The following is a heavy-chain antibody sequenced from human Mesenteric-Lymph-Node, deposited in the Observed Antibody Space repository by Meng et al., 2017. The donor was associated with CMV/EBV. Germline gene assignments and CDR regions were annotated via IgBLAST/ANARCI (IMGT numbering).Heavy chain of an antibody. CDR3: ARVAAIATRPALGY. J-gene: IGHJ4*02. D-gene: IGHD6-6*01. CDR1: GYTFTGYL. CDR2: INPNSGGT. V-gene: IGHV1-2*02. Sequence: SGYTFTGYLIHWVRQAPGQGLEWMGWINPNSGGTNYAQKFQGRVTMTRDTSITTAYMELNRLMSDDTAVYYCARVAAIATRPALGYWGQGTLVTVSS.